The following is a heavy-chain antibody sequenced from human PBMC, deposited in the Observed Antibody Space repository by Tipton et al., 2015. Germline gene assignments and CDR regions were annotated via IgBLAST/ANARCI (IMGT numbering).Heavy chain of an antibody. CDR1: GGSFSDYY. CDR3: ACQDYDSLTRDYQTVDY. Sequence: TLSLTCAVYGGSFSDYYWSWIRQPPGKGLEWIGSFFHSGNTFHNPSLRSRVIISRDTSKNQFSLKLTSVTAADTAVYYCACQDYDSLTRDYQTVDYWGQGTLVTVSS. V-gene: IGHV4-34*12. CDR2: FFHSGNT. J-gene: IGHJ4*02. D-gene: IGHD3-9*01.